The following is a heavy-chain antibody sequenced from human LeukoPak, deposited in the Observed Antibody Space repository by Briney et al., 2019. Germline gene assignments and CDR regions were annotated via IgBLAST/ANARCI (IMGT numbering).Heavy chain of an antibody. CDR3: ARGLGWNYYFDY. V-gene: IGHV1-69*05. J-gene: IGHJ4*02. Sequence: SVKVSCKASGGTFSSYAISWVRQAPGQGLEWMGGIIPIFGTANYAQKFQGRVTITTDESTSTAYMELSSLRSEDTAVYYCARGLGWNYYFDYWGQGTLVTVSS. CDR2: IIPIFGTA. D-gene: IGHD1-1*01. CDR1: GGTFSSYA.